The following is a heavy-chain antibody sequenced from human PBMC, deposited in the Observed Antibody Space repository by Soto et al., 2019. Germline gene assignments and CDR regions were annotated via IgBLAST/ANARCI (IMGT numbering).Heavy chain of an antibody. D-gene: IGHD3-22*01. J-gene: IGHJ4*02. V-gene: IGHV3-7*03. CDR2: IKQDGSEK. Sequence: GGSLILSCAASGFTFTSYWMSWVRHGPGKGLEWVANIKQDGSEKYYVDSVKGRFTISRDNAKNSLYLQMNSLRAEDTAVYYCARYQVYYDSSGYLDYWGQGTLVTVSS. CDR3: ARYQVYYDSSGYLDY. CDR1: GFTFTSYW.